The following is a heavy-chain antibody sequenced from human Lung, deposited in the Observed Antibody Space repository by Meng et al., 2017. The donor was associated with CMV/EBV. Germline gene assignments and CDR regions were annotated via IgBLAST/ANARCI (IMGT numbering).Heavy chain of an antibody. CDR2: IHYDTGET. CDR1: GYTFAGHY. D-gene: IGHD7-27*01. Sequence: ASXXVSCKTSGYTFAGHYLHWLRQDPGQGLEWMAWIHYDTGETNYAQNFHGRVTVTRDTSITTVYMELRSLRPDDTAMYYCARDDNWGPDYWGQGTLVTVSS. CDR3: ARDDNWGPDY. J-gene: IGHJ4*02. V-gene: IGHV1-2*02.